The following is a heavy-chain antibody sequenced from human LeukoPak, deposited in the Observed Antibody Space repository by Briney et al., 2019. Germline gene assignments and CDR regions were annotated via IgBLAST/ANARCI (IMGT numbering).Heavy chain of an antibody. CDR1: GFTFSSYA. CDR3: AGDPSPDGYSYAFDY. J-gene: IGHJ4*02. V-gene: IGHV3-64*01. D-gene: IGHD5-18*01. Sequence: GGSLRLSCAASGFTFSSYAMHWVRQAPGKGLEYVSAISSNGGSTYYANSVKGRFTISRDNSKNTLYLQMGSLRAEDMAVYYCAGDPSPDGYSYAFDYWDQGTLVTVSS. CDR2: ISSNGGST.